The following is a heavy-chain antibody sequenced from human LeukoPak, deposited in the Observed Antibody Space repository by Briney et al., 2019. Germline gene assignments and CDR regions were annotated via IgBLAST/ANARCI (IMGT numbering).Heavy chain of an antibody. D-gene: IGHD3-9*01. V-gene: IGHV3-30*03. J-gene: IGHJ4*02. Sequence: GGSLRLSCAGSGFTFSPYGIHWVRQAPGKGLEWVAVISFDGSSTFYGDPVKGRFIISRDNYKDTAFLQMNSLKLEDTAVYYCARGRRQGAIGFDWFFYWGQGTLVTVSS. CDR2: ISFDGSST. CDR1: GFTFSPYG. CDR3: ARGRRQGAIGFDWFFY.